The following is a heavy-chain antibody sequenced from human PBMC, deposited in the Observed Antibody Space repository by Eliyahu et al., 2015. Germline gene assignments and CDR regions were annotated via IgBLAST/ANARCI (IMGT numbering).Heavy chain of an antibody. CDR3: ARGYSGSSYFDP. V-gene: IGHV3-48*02. Sequence: EVQLVESGGGLVQXXGXLRLSCAASGFTFSSYTMNWVRQAPGKGLEXASSXSSSSSTIYYADSVKGRFTISRDNAKNSLYLQMNSLRDEDTAVYYCARGYSGSSYFDPWGQGTLVTVSS. J-gene: IGHJ5*02. D-gene: IGHD1-26*01. CDR2: XSSSSSTI. CDR1: GFTFSSYT.